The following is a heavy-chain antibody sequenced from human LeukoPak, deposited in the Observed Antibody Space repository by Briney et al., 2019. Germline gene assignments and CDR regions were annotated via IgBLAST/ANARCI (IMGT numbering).Heavy chain of an antibody. D-gene: IGHD4-17*01. V-gene: IGHV4-39*07. CDR1: GGSISTSNYY. J-gene: IGHJ5*02. Sequence: PSETLSLTCTVSGGSISTSNYYWGWIRQPPGKGLEWIGNIFYSGSTYYSPSLKSRVTISVDTSKNQFSLKLSSVTAADTAVYYCARRLRLRHWFDPWGQGTLVTVSS. CDR3: ARRLRLRHWFDP. CDR2: IFYSGST.